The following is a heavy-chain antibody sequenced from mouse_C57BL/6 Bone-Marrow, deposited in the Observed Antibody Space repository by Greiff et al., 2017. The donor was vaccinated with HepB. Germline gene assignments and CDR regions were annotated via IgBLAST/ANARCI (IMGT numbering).Heavy chain of an antibody. D-gene: IGHD1-1*01. Sequence: QVQLQQPGAELVRPGTSVKLSCKASGYTFTSYWMHWVKQRPGQGLEWIGVIDPSDSYTNYNQKFKGKATLTVDTSSSTAYMQLSRLTSEDSAVYYCARRYGSSWFAYWGQGTLVTVSA. V-gene: IGHV1-59*01. CDR3: ARRYGSSWFAY. J-gene: IGHJ3*01. CDR1: GYTFTSYW. CDR2: IDPSDSYT.